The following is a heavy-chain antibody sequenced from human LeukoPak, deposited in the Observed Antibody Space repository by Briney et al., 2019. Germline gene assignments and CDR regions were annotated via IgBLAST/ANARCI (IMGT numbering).Heavy chain of an antibody. D-gene: IGHD6-6*01. CDR1: GFTFSSYV. J-gene: IGHJ4*02. CDR3: AKAIHSSSSGVVDY. Sequence: GGSLRLSCAASGFTFSSYVMTWVRQAPGKGLEWVSAISGSGGSTYYAESVKGRFTISRDNSKNTLYLQMNSLRAEDTAVYYCAKAIHSSSSGVVDYWGQGTLVTVSS. CDR2: ISGSGGST. V-gene: IGHV3-23*01.